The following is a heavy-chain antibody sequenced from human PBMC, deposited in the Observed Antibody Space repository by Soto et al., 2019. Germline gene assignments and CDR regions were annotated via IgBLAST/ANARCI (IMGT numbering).Heavy chain of an antibody. Sequence: EVQLLESGGTLVQPGGSLRLSCVASGFTFSSYAMSWVRQAPGKGLEWVSDISGSGGNTYYADSVKGRFTISRDNSKNTLYLQMNSLRAEDTAVYYCAKGFIVGATTPEFDYWGQGTLVTVSS. CDR3: AKGFIVGATTPEFDY. CDR2: ISGSGGNT. V-gene: IGHV3-23*01. CDR1: GFTFSSYA. J-gene: IGHJ4*02. D-gene: IGHD1-26*01.